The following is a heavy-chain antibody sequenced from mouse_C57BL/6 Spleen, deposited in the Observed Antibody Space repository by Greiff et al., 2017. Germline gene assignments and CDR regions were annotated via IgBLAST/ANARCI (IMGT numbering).Heavy chain of an antibody. CDR3: ASSYGSLFDY. D-gene: IGHD1-1*01. V-gene: IGHV5-17*01. J-gene: IGHJ2*01. CDR2: ISSGSSTI. CDR1: GFTFSDYG. Sequence: EVKVEESGGGLVKPGGSLKLSCAASGFTFSDYGMHWVRQAPEKGLEWVAYISSGSSTIYYADTVKGRFTISRDNAKNTLFLQMTSLRSEDTAMYYCASSYGSLFDYWGQGTTLTVSS.